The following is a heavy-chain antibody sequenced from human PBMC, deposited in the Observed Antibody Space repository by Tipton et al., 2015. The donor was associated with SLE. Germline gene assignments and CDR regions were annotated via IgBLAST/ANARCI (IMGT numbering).Heavy chain of an antibody. J-gene: IGHJ5*02. V-gene: IGHV4-39*07. Sequence: TLSLTCSVSGASITSTDYCWTWIRQPPGKGLEWIGNFYYFSGATFSNPSLRSRVTISVDTSKNQFSLRLNSVTAADTAVYYCARARYCSSTGCYRFDPWGQGTLVTVSS. CDR1: GASITSTDYC. CDR2: FYYFSGAT. CDR3: ARARYCSSTGCYRFDP. D-gene: IGHD2-2*02.